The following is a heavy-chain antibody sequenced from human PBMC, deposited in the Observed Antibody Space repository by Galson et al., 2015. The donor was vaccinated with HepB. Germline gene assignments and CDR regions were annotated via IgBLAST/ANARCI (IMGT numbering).Heavy chain of an antibody. D-gene: IGHD3-10*01. J-gene: IGHJ5*01. CDR3: ARTPYYGSGSHYNVWFDS. V-gene: IGHV7-4-1*02. CDR1: GYTFTDYA. Sequence: SVKVSCKASGYTFTDYAMNWVRQAPGQGLEWMGWVNTNTGNPTYAQGFTGRFVFSLETSVSTAYLQISSLKAEDTAVYYCARTPYYGSGSHYNVWFDSWGQGTLVTVSS. CDR2: VNTNTGNP.